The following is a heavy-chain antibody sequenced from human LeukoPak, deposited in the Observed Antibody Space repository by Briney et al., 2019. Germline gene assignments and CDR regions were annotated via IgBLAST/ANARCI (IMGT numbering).Heavy chain of an antibody. CDR3: ARVHRYNPYYFDY. V-gene: IGHV1-18*01. CDR1: GYTFTSYG. CDR2: ISAYNGNT. Sequence: ASVTVSCKSSGYTFTSYGINWVRQAPGQGLEWMGWISAYNGNTNYAQNLQGRVTMTTDTSTSTAYMELRSLRSDDTAVYYCARVHRYNPYYFDYWGQGTLVTVSS. D-gene: IGHD5-24*01. J-gene: IGHJ4*02.